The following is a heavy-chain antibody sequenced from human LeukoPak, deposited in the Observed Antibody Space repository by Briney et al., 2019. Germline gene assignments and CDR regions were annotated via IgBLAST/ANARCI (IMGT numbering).Heavy chain of an antibody. CDR1: GITFSTTW. CDR2: MNGDGSTT. J-gene: IGHJ4*02. Sequence: GGSLRLSCAASGITFSTTWMHWVRQAPGKGLVWVSRMNGDGSTTNYADPVKGRCTISRDNAKNTLYLEMNSLSAEDTAVYYCATAGNYRFDYWGQGTLVTVSS. D-gene: IGHD1-7*01. V-gene: IGHV3-74*01. CDR3: ATAGNYRFDY.